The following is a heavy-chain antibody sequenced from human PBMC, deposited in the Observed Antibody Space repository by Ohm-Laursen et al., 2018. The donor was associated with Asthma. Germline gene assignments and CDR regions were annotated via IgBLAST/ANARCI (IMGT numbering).Heavy chain of an antibody. V-gene: IGHV4-31*02. J-gene: IGHJ4*02. Sequence: TLSLTCAVSGGSISSGGYYWSWIRQHPGKGLEWIGNMDHSGSTYYNPSLKSRVTISVDTSKNQFSLKLSSVTAADTAVYYCARDRGTGIDYWGQGTLVTVSS. CDR1: GGSISSGGYY. CDR3: ARDRGTGIDY. D-gene: IGHD1-1*01. CDR2: MDHSGST.